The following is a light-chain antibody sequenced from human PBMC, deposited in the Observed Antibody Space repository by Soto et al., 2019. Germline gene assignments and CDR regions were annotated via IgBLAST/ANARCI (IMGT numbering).Light chain of an antibody. J-gene: IGLJ2*01. CDR2: EVN. CDR3: QSYDSSLSGSVV. V-gene: IGLV2-14*01. CDR1: SSDIGRYNY. Sequence: QSALTQPASVSGSPGQSITISCTGTSSDIGRYNYVSWFQQHPGKVPKLVIFEVNYRPSGVSDRFSGSKSGNTASLAITGLQAEDEADYYCQSYDSSLSGSVVFGGGTKLTVL.